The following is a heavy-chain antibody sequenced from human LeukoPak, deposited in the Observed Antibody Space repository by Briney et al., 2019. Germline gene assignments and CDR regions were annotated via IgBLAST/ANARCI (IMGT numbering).Heavy chain of an antibody. J-gene: IGHJ4*02. CDR1: GYTFTSYG. CDR2: ISAYNGNT. Sequence: ASVKVSCKASGYTFTSYGISRVRQAPGQGLEWMGWISAYNGNTNYAQKLQGRVTMTTDTSTSTAYMELRSLRSDDTAVYYCAREGRYSGSYYSYFDYWGQGTLVTVSS. CDR3: AREGRYSGSYYSYFDY. V-gene: IGHV1-18*01. D-gene: IGHD1-26*01.